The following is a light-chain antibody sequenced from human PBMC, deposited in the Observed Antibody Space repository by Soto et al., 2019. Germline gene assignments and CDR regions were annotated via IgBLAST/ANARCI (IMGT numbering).Light chain of an antibody. J-gene: IGLJ2*01. V-gene: IGLV2-8*01. CDR3: SSYAGSNNLV. CDR1: SSDVGGYNY. Sequence: QSVLTQPPSASGSPGQSVTISCTGTSSDVGGYNYVSWYQQHPGKAPKLMIYEVSKRPSGVPDRFSGSKSGNTASLTVSGLQDEDEADYCCSSYAGSNNLVFGGGTKVTVL. CDR2: EVS.